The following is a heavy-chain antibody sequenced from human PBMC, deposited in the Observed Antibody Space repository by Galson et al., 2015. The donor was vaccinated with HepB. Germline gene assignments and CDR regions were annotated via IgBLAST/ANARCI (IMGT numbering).Heavy chain of an antibody. CDR3: ARDLQLLYWVPYAFDI. CDR1: GFTFSSYS. CDR2: ISSSSSTI. Sequence: SLRLSCAASGFTFSSYSMNWVRQAPGKGLEWVSYISSSSSTIYYADSVKGRFTISRDNAKNSLYLQMNSLRAEDTAVYYCARDLQLLYWVPYAFDIWGQGTMVTVSS. V-gene: IGHV3-48*01. J-gene: IGHJ3*02. D-gene: IGHD2-2*02.